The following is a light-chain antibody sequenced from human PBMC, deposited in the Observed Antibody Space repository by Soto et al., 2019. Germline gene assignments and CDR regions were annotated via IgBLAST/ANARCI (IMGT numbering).Light chain of an antibody. CDR2: DAS. CDR3: QQRFAWPLT. J-gene: IGKJ4*01. CDR1: QTVGIT. Sequence: IVLTQSPATLSLSPGERASLSCRASQTVGITLAWYQQRPGQSPRLLIFDASSRAAGIPARFSGGGSGTDFTLTISSLEPHDFAVYYCQQRFAWPLTFGGGTKVEIK. V-gene: IGKV3-11*01.